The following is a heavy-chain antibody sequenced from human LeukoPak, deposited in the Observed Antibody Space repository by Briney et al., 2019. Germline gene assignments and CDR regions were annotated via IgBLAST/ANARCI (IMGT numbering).Heavy chain of an antibody. Sequence: SEALSLTCTVSGGSISSSSYYWGWIRQPPGKGLEWIGSIYYSGSTYYNPSLKSRVTISVDTSKNQFSLKLSSVTAADTAVYYCAGSWQLAYYFDYWGQGTLVTVSS. D-gene: IGHD6-13*01. CDR2: IYYSGST. CDR1: GGSISSSSYY. V-gene: IGHV4-39*07. CDR3: AGSWQLAYYFDY. J-gene: IGHJ4*02.